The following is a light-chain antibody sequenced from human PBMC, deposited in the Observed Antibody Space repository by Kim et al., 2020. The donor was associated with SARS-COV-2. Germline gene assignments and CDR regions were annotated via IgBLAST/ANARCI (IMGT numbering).Light chain of an antibody. CDR3: QQSNDWPPLT. V-gene: IGKV3-15*01. Sequence: PPGESAPLSCGASQTINNKLVWYQHTPGQAPRLLIYDATTRATGVPARFIGSGSETDFTLTISSLQSEDFAVYYCQQSNDWPPLTFGQGTKVDIK. CDR2: DAT. CDR1: QTINNK. J-gene: IGKJ1*01.